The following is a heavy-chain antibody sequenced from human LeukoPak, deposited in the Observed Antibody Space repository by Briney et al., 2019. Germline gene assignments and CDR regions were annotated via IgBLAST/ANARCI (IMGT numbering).Heavy chain of an antibody. CDR2: ISSSSTI. D-gene: IGHD3-9*01. CDR3: ARARYDILTGYYKSWDY. J-gene: IGHJ4*02. Sequence: GGSLRLSCAASGFTFSSYSMNWVRQAPGKGLEWVSYISSSSTIYYADSVKGRFTISRDNAKNSLYLQMNSLRAEDTAVYYCARARYDILTGYYKSWDYWGQGTLVTVSS. CDR1: GFTFSSYS. V-gene: IGHV3-48*04.